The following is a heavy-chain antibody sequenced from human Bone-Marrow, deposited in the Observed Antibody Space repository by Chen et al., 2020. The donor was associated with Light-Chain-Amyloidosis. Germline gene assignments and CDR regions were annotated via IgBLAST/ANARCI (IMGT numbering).Heavy chain of an antibody. V-gene: IGHV3-7*03. Sequence: EVQLLESGGGLVQPGGSLSLSCAASGFTFPPYWMTWVRRPPGKGLEWVATIKPDGTETYYVDSVRGRFTISRDNAQNSLFLRMSGLRVEDTAVYYCARGGTREVDTPFWGQGTLVTVSS. J-gene: IGHJ4*02. CDR3: ARGGTREVDTPF. CDR2: IKPDGTET. CDR1: GFTFPPYW. D-gene: IGHD5-18*01.